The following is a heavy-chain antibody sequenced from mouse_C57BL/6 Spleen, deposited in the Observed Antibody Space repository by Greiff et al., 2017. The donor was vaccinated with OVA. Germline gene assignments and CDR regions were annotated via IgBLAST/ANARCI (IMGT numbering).Heavy chain of an antibody. CDR3: TREGANWDPYGYFDD. J-gene: IGHJ1*03. V-gene: IGHV5-9-1*02. D-gene: IGHD4-1*01. CDR2: ISRGGDYI. Sequence: EVQLVESGEGLVKPGGSLKLSCAASGFTFSSYAMSWVRQTPEKGLEWVAYISRGGDYIYYADTVKGRFTITGDNAKNTLYLQMSRLKSEDTDMYDGTREGANWDPYGYFDDWGTGTTVTVSS. CDR1: GFTFSSYA.